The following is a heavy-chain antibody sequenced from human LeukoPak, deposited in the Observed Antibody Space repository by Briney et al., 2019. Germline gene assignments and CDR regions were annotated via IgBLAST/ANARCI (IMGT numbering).Heavy chain of an antibody. CDR3: ASHYYDSSGFPWGYFDH. J-gene: IGHJ4*02. CDR2: IYYSGST. CDR1: GYSISSSNW. Sequence: PSETLSLTCAVSGYSISSSNWWGWIRQPPGKGLEWIGSIYYSGSTYYNPSLRSRVTISVDTSKNQFSLKLSSVTAADTAVYYCASHYYDSSGFPWGYFDHWGQGTLVTVSS. D-gene: IGHD3-22*01. V-gene: IGHV4-28*01.